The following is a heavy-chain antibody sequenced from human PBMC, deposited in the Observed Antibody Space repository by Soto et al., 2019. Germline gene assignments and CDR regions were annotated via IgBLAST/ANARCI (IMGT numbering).Heavy chain of an antibody. CDR2: INPNSGGT. D-gene: IGHD5-18*01. Sequence: ASEKVSCKASGYTFTGYYMHWVRQAPGQGLEWMGWINPNSGGTNYAQKFQGRVTMTRDTSISTAYMELSRLRSDDTAVYYCARDIGLDVDTARTTGYYYYGRDVWGQGTTVTVSS. CDR1: GYTFTGYY. J-gene: IGHJ6*02. CDR3: ARDIGLDVDTARTTGYYYYGRDV. V-gene: IGHV1-2*02.